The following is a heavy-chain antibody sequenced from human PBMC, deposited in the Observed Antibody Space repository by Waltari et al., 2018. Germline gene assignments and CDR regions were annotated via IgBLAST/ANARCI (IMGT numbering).Heavy chain of an antibody. V-gene: IGHV1-69*14. J-gene: IGHJ6*03. CDR1: GGTFSSYA. Sequence: QVQLVQSGAEVKKPGSSVKVSCKASGGTFSSYAISWVRQQPGEWLEWMSGFIPNFGTANYGQKFQGRVTITADKSTSTAYMELSSLRAEDTAVYYCARSRHYYYYMDVWGKGTTVTVSS. CDR2: FIPNFGTA. CDR3: ARSRHYYYYMDV.